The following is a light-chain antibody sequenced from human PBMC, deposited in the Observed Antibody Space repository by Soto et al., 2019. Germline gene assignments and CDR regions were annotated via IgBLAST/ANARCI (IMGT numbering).Light chain of an antibody. CDR1: QSISNN. V-gene: IGKV1-39*01. CDR2: VAS. Sequence: IHITLSPASLSASVGDRVTITCRAGQSISNNLNWYQQQPGKAPQLLISVASTLQSGVPSRFSGSGSGTDFTLTISSLQAEDFATYYCQQTRSTPWTFGQGTKVDI. CDR3: QQTRSTPWT. J-gene: IGKJ1*01.